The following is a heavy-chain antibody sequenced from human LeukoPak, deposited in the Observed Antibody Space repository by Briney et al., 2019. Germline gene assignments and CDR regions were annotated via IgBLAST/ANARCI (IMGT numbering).Heavy chain of an antibody. J-gene: IGHJ4*02. D-gene: IGHD3-16*02. V-gene: IGHV3-7*01. CDR2: IKQDGSEK. Sequence: GGSLRLSCAASGFTFSTYAMSWARQAPGKGLEWVANIKQDGSEKYYVDSVKGRFTISRDNAKNSLYLQMNSLRAEDTAVYYCALSRTLDYWGQGTLVSVSS. CDR1: GFTFSTYA. CDR3: ALSRTLDY.